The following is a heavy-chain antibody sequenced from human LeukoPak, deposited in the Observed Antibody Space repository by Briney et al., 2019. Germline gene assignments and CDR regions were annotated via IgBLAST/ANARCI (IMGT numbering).Heavy chain of an antibody. D-gene: IGHD3-10*01. CDR1: GFTFDDYA. CDR3: AKDLGAHYYGWGSYYSGIDY. V-gene: IGHV3-9*01. Sequence: PGGSLRLSCAASGFTFDDYAMHWVRQAPGKGLEWVSGISWNSGSIGYADSVKGRFTISRDNAKNSLYLQMNSLRAEDTALYYCAKDLGAHYYGWGSYYSGIDYWGQGTLVTVSS. CDR2: ISWNSGSI. J-gene: IGHJ4*02.